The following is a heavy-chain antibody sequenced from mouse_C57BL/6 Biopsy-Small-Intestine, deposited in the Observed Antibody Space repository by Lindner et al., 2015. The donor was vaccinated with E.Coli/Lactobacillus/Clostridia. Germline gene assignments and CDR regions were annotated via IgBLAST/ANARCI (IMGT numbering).Heavy chain of an antibody. J-gene: IGHJ1*01. Sequence: SVKVSCKASGFTFIDYYLHWLRQAPGQGPEWMGWIKISTGDTNYARKFQGRFTMTRDTSSGTASMELSRLSPNDTGVYYCARDRVAAAGTYGYRHYGMDVWGQGTKVTVSP. CDR3: ARDRVAAAGTYGYRHYGMDV. CDR1: GFTFIDYY. CDR2: IKISTGDT. D-gene: IGHD1-1*01. V-gene: IGHV1-53*01.